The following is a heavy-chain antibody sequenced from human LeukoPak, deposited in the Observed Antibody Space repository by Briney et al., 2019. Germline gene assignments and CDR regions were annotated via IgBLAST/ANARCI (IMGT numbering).Heavy chain of an antibody. CDR3: AKNHYDILTGHDY. J-gene: IGHJ4*02. V-gene: IGHV3-23*01. CDR2: ISGSGGST. D-gene: IGHD3-9*01. Sequence: GGSLRLSCAASGFTFSRYIMSWVRQAPGKGLEWVSAISGSGGSTYYADSVKGRFTISRDNSKNTLYLQMNSLRAEDTAVYYCAKNHYDILTGHDYWGQGTLVTVSS. CDR1: GFTFSRYI.